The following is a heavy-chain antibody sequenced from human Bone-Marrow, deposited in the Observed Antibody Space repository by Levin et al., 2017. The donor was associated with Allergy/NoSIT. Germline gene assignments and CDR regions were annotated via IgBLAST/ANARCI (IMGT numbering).Heavy chain of an antibody. CDR1: GGSISSSNW. V-gene: IGHV4-4*02. D-gene: IGHD3-9*01. CDR2: IYHSGST. CDR3: ARGRYYDILTGYYRLDAFDI. J-gene: IGHJ3*02. Sequence: SETLSLTCAVSGGSISSSNWWSWVRQPPGKGLEWIGEIYHSGSTNYNPSLKSRVTISVDKSKNQFSLKLSSVTAADTAVYYCARGRYYDILTGYYRLDAFDIWGQGTMVTVSS.